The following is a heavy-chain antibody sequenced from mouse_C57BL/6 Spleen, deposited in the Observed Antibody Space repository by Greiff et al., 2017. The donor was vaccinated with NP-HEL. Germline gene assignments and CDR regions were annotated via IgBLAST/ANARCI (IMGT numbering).Heavy chain of an antibody. J-gene: IGHJ2*01. D-gene: IGHD1-1*01. Sequence: QVHVKQPGAELVKPGASVKLSCKASGYTFTSYWMHWVKQRPGRGLEWIGRIDPNSGGTKYNEKFKSKATLTVDKPSSTAYMQLSSLTSEDSAVYYCARLVYYGSSYDYFDYWGQGTTLTVSS. CDR1: GYTFTSYW. CDR3: ARLVYYGSSYDYFDY. V-gene: IGHV1-72*01. CDR2: IDPNSGGT.